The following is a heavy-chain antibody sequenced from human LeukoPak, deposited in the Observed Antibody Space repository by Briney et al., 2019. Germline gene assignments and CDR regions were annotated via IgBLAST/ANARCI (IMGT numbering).Heavy chain of an antibody. J-gene: IGHJ4*02. Sequence: PSVKVSCKASGYTFTGYYMHWVRQAPGQGLEWMGWINPNSGGTNYAQKFQGRVTMTRDTSISTAYMELSRLRSDDTAVYYCARVAYYYGSGSYYDIDYWGQGTLVTVSS. V-gene: IGHV1-2*02. CDR2: INPNSGGT. D-gene: IGHD3-10*01. CDR3: ARVAYYYGSGSYYDIDY. CDR1: GYTFTGYY.